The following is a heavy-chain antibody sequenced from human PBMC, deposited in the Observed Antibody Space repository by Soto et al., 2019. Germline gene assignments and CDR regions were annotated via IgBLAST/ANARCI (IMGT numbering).Heavy chain of an antibody. V-gene: IGHV4-39*01. CDR2: IYYDGST. D-gene: IGHD3-10*01. CDR3: ARRNYYGSDAFDA. Sequence: SETLYLTCTVSDGSIDSSSFYWTWTRQPPGKGLEWIGTIYYDGSTYYNSSLKSRVTMSVDTSKNQSSLKLSSVTAADTAVYYGARRNYYGSDAFDAWGKGTMVTV. CDR1: DGSIDSSSFY. J-gene: IGHJ3*01.